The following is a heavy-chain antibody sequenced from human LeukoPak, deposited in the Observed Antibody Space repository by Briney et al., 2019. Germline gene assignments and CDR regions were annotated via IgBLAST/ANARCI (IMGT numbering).Heavy chain of an antibody. CDR2: ISDSGAGK. J-gene: IGHJ6*03. V-gene: IGHV3-23*01. CDR1: GFTFNSYA. Sequence: GGSLRLSCAASGFTFNSYAMSWVRQAPGKGLEWVSGISDSGAGKYYADSVKGHFTISRDNSKNTLYLQLSSLRVEDTAIYYCAKDRCSNGIGCYYYYMDVWGKGTTVTISS. D-gene: IGHD2-8*01. CDR3: AKDRCSNGIGCYYYYMDV.